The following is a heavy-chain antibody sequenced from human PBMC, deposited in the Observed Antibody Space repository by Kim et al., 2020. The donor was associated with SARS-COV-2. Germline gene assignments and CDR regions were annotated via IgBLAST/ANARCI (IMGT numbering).Heavy chain of an antibody. CDR3: ARDSGTMIVVDDTFDY. D-gene: IGHD3-22*01. V-gene: IGHV3-30*07. J-gene: IGHJ4*02. Sequence: SVKGRFTISRDNSKNTLYLQMNSLRAEDTAVYYCARDSGTMIVVDDTFDYWGQGTLVTVSS.